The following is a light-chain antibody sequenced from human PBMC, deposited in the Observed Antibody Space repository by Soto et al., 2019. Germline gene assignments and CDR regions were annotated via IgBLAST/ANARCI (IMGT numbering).Light chain of an antibody. CDR1: QSVSSN. CDR3: QQYNNWPRT. V-gene: IGKV3-15*01. CDR2: GAS. J-gene: IGKJ1*01. Sequence: EIVITHSPATLSVNPGERATLSCRASQSVSSNLAWYQQKPGQAPRLLIYGASTRATGIPARFSGSGSGTEFTLTISSLQSEDFAVYYCQQYNNWPRTFGQGTKVDIK.